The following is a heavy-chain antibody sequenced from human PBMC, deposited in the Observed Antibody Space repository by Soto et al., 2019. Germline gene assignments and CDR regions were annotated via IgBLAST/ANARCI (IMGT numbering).Heavy chain of an antibody. V-gene: IGHV1-3*01. CDR2: INAGNGNT. CDR3: ATALTVTTISYFDY. J-gene: IGHJ4*02. D-gene: IGHD4-17*01. Sequence: QVQLVQSGAEVKKPGASVKVSCKASGYTFTSYAMHWVRQAPGQRLEWTGWINAGNGNTKYSQKFQGRVTITRDTSASTAYMELSSLRSEDTAVYYCATALTVTTISYFDYWGQGTLVTVSS. CDR1: GYTFTSYA.